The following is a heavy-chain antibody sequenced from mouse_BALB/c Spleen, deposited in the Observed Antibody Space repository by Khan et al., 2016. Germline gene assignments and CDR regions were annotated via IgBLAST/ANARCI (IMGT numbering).Heavy chain of an antibody. CDR3: ASYYEYDGGFAY. CDR1: GFSLTGFS. CDR2: IWGDGST. D-gene: IGHD2-4*01. V-gene: IGHV2-6-7*01. Sequence: VQLQESGPGLVAPSQSLSITCTVSGFSLTGFSVNWVRQPPGKGLEWLGGIWGDGSTDYNSALKSRLSFSKDDSKSQVFFKMNSLQTDDTARYFCASYYEYDGGFAYWGQGTLVTVSA. J-gene: IGHJ3*01.